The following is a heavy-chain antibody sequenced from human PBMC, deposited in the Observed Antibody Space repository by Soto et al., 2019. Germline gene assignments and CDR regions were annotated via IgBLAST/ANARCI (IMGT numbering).Heavy chain of an antibody. CDR3: AMFRGDGYYHF. CDR1: GFPLSDYY. V-gene: IGHV3-11*01. Sequence: QVQLVESGGGLVKPGGSLRLSCAASGFPLSDYYMTWIRQAPGKGLEWVSDISISGTTIHYADSVRGRFTISRDNAKNSLWLQTHTLRAEDTAVYYCAMFRGDGYYHFWGQGTLVTVSS. D-gene: IGHD3-22*01. J-gene: IGHJ4*02. CDR2: ISISGTTI.